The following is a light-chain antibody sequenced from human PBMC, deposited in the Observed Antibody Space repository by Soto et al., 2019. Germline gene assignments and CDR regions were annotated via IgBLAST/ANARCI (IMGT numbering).Light chain of an antibody. V-gene: IGKV3-20*01. CDR2: GAS. J-gene: IGKJ5*01. CDR1: QSVSSSY. CDR3: QQYGSSPVT. Sequence: EIVLTPSPATLSLSPVERATLSCRASQSVSSSYLAWYQQKPGQAPRLLIYGASSRATGIPARFSGSGSGTDFTLTISSLEPEDFAVYYCQQYGSSPVTFGQGTRLEI.